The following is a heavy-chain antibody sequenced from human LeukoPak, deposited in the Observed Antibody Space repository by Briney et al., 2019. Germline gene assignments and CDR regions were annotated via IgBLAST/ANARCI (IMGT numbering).Heavy chain of an antibody. V-gene: IGHV1-69*04. CDR3: ASGIAARSFRWFDP. CDR1: GGTFSSYA. D-gene: IGHD6-6*01. CDR2: IIPIFGIA. J-gene: IGHJ5*02. Sequence: SVKVSCKASGGTFSSYAISWVRQAPGQGLEWMGRIIPIFGIANYAQKFQGRVTITADKSTSTAYMELSSLRSEDTAVYYCASGIAARSFRWFDPWGQGTLVTVSS.